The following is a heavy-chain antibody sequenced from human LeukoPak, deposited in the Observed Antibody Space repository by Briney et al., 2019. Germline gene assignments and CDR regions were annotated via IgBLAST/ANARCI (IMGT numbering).Heavy chain of an antibody. J-gene: IGHJ4*02. CDR1: GCTFSSYT. CDR3: ARDQRYGDYQDY. V-gene: IGHV3-21*01. D-gene: IGHD4-17*01. CDR2: ISSSSSYV. Sequence: GGSLRLSCAASGCTFSSYTMNWVRQAPGKGLEWVSSISSSSSYVYYADSLKGRFTISRDNAKNSLYLQMNSLRAEDTAVYYCARDQRYGDYQDYWGQGTLVTVSS.